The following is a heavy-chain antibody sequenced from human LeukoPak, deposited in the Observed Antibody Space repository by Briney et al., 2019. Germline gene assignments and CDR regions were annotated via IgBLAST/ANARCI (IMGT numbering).Heavy chain of an antibody. Sequence: ASVKVSCKASGYTFTGYYMHWVRQAPGQGLEWMGWINPNSGGTNYAQKFQGRVTMTRDTSISTAYMELSRLRSDDTAVYYCARGRDILRYFHGDYWGQGTLVTVSS. D-gene: IGHD3-9*01. J-gene: IGHJ4*02. CDR2: INPNSGGT. CDR3: ARGRDILRYFHGDY. CDR1: GYTFTGYY. V-gene: IGHV1-2*02.